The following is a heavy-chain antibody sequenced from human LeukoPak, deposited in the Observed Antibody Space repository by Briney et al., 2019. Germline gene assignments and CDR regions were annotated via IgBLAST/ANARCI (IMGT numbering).Heavy chain of an antibody. CDR3: ARAPPLVVVAGFDY. Sequence: SETLSLTCTVSGGSISSYYWSWIRQPPGEGLEWIGYIYYSGSTNYNPSLKSRVTISVDTSKNQFSLKLSSVTAADTAVYYCARAPPLVVVAGFDYWGQGTLVTVSS. CDR1: GGSISSYY. V-gene: IGHV4-59*12. D-gene: IGHD2-15*01. CDR2: IYYSGST. J-gene: IGHJ4*02.